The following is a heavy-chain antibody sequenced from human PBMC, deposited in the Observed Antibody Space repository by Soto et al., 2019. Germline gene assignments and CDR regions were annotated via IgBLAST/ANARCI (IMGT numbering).Heavy chain of an antibody. CDR2: INHSGST. CDR3: ARSTTYYYGSGSYFWFDP. V-gene: IGHV4-34*01. J-gene: IGHJ5*02. Sequence: SETLSVTCAVYGGSFSGYYWSWIRQPPGKGLEWIGEINHSGSTNYNPSLKSRVTISVDTSKNQFSLKLSSVTAADTAVYYCARSTTYYYGSGSYFWFDPWGQGTLVTVSS. CDR1: GGSFSGYY. D-gene: IGHD3-10*01.